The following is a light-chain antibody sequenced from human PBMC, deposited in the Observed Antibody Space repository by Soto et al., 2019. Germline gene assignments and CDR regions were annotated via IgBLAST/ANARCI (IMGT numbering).Light chain of an antibody. CDR2: GAS. Sequence: EIVLTQSPATLSVSPGERVTLSCRASQSVDINLAWYQQKPGQAPRLLIYGASTRATGMPGRFRGSGAGAEFTLTISSLQSEDSAVYYCQQYGSSPWTFGQGTKVDIK. V-gene: IGKV3-15*01. CDR1: QSVDIN. J-gene: IGKJ1*01. CDR3: QQYGSSPWT.